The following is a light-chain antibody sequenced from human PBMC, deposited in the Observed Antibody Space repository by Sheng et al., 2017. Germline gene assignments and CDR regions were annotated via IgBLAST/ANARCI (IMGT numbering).Light chain of an antibody. V-gene: IGKV3-11*01. CDR1: QSISDY. J-gene: IGKJ4*01. CDR2: GAS. Sequence: EIVLTQSPDTLSLSPGERATLSCRASQSISDYLVWYQQKPGQPPRLLIYGASTRATGIPARFSGSGSGTEFTLTISSLEPEDFAVYYCQQRSNWPPVLTFGGGTKVEIK. CDR3: QQRSNWPPVLT.